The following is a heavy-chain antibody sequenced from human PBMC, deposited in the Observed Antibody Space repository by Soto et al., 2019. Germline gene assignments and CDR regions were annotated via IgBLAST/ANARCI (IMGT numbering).Heavy chain of an antibody. V-gene: IGHV1-2*04. D-gene: IGHD6-13*01. CDR2: IDPKNGDT. CDR3: ARDLRDRYSSSWYGGSYYYYGMDV. CDR1: GYIFTDHY. Sequence: GASVKVSCKTSGYIFTDHYIHWVRQAPGQGLEWMGYIDPKNGDTNYAQKFQGWVTMTRDTSISTAYMELSRLRSDDTAVYYCARDLRDRYSSSWYGGSYYYYGMDVWGQGTTVTVSS. J-gene: IGHJ6*02.